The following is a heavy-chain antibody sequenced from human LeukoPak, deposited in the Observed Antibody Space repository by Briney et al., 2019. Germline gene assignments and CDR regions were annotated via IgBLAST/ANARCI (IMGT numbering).Heavy chain of an antibody. J-gene: IGHJ6*04. V-gene: IGHV3-48*03. CDR1: GFTFSSYE. Sequence: GGSLRLSCAASGFTFSSYEMIWVRQAPGEGLEWVSYISSSGSTIYYADSVKGRFTIYRDNANNSLYLQMISLRAEDTAVYYCAELGITMIGGVWGKGTTVTISS. CDR2: ISSSGSTI. CDR3: AELGITMIGGV. D-gene: IGHD3-10*02.